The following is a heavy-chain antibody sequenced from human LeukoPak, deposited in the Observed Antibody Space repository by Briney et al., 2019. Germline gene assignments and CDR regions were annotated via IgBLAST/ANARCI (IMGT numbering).Heavy chain of an antibody. V-gene: IGHV4-39*02. CDR1: GSSIRSSTSY. D-gene: IGHD4-17*01. CDR2: IYYSGST. CDR3: AREEANYGIDY. J-gene: IGHJ4*02. Sequence: PSETLSLTCTVSGSSIRSSTSYWGWIRQPPGKGLEWIGSIYYSGSTYYSPSLKRRVTMSVDTSKNQFSLKVRSVTAADTAVYYCAREEANYGIDYWGQGALVTVSS.